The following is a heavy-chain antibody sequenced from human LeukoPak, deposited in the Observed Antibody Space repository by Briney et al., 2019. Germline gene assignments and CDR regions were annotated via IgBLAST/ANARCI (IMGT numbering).Heavy chain of an antibody. D-gene: IGHD3-10*01. J-gene: IGHJ4*02. CDR3: ARVLTYGSRTYYFDY. Sequence: PSETLSLTCTVSGGSISGYHWSWIRQPPGKGLEWIGYIYYSGSTNYNPSLKSRVTISLDTSKNQFSLKLSSVTAADTAVYYCARVLTYGSRTYYFDYWGQGTLVTVSS. CDR1: GGSISGYH. V-gene: IGHV4-59*01. CDR2: IYYSGST.